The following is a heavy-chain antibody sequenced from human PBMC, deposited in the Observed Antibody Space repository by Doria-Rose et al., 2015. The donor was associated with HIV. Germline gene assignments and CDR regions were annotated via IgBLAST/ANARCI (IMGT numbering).Heavy chain of an antibody. CDR2: IYYSGST. Sequence: QVQLQESGPGLVKPSETLSLTRTVSGGSISSSSYYWGWIRQPPGKGLEWIGSIYYSGSTYYNPSLKSRVTISVDTSKNQFSLKLSSVTAADTAVYYCARVPYYDFWSGYLDYWGQGTLVTVSS. D-gene: IGHD3-3*01. J-gene: IGHJ4*02. V-gene: IGHV4-39*07. CDR3: ARVPYYDFWSGYLDY. CDR1: GGSISSSSYY.